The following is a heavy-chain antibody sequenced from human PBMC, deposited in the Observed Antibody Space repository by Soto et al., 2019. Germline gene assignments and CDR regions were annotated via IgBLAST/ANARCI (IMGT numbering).Heavy chain of an antibody. CDR2: ISYDGSNK. V-gene: IGHV3-30-3*01. J-gene: IGHJ6*02. D-gene: IGHD6-19*01. CDR3: ARDRSSGGSYYYYCSDG. Sequence: QVQLVESGGGVVQPGRSLRLSCAASGFTFSSYAMHWVRQAPGQGLEWVAVISYDGSNKYYADSVKGRFTSSRDNSKNTLNLQMNSLRAEDKAGYYCARDRSSGGSYYYYCSDGWGQGTTVTVSS. CDR1: GFTFSSYA.